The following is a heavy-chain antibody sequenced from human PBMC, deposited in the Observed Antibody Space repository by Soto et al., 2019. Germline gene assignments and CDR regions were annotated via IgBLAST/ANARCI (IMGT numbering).Heavy chain of an antibody. D-gene: IGHD3-22*01. J-gene: IGHJ4*02. CDR3: ATGQDSTPFDY. Sequence: GGSLRLSCAASGFTFNKAWMSWVRQAPGKGLQWVGRIKSKTDGGTTDYAAPVKGRFTISRDDSENTLYLQMNSLETEDTAVYYCATGQDSTPFDYWGQGTLVTSPQ. V-gene: IGHV3-15*01. CDR2: IKSKTDGGTT. CDR1: GFTFNKAW.